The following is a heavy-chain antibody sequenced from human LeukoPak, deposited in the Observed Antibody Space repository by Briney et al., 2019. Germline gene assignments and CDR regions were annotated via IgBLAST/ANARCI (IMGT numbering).Heavy chain of an antibody. CDR2: IKQDGSEK. Sequence: GGSLRLSCAASGFTFSSYWMSWVRQAPGKGLEWVANIKQDGSEKYYVDSVKGRFTISRDSAENTLYLQMNSLRAEDTAVYYCAKGGATVIDYWGQGTLVTVSS. J-gene: IGHJ4*02. V-gene: IGHV3-7*01. CDR3: AKGGATVIDY. D-gene: IGHD4-17*01. CDR1: GFTFSSYW.